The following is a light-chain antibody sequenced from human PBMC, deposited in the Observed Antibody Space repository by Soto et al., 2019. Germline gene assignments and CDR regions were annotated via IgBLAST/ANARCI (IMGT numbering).Light chain of an antibody. J-gene: IGLJ1*01. CDR3: CSYAGSYTFYV. Sequence: SVLTQPRSVSGSPGQSVTISCTGTSGDVGLYDYVSWYQHHPGKAPKLMIYDVTKRPSGVPDRFSGSKSGNTASLTISGLQAEDEADYYCCSYAGSYTFYVFGTGTKVTVL. CDR2: DVT. CDR1: SGDVGLYDY. V-gene: IGLV2-11*01.